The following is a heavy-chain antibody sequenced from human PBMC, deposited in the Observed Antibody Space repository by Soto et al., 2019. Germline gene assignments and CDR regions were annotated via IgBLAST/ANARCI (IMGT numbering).Heavy chain of an antibody. CDR3: ARHPLTAMAKYFDY. Sequence: QLQLQESGPGLVKPSETLSLTCTVSGGSISSSSYYWGWIRQPPGKGLEWIGSIYYSGSTYYNPSLKSRVTISVDTSKNQFSLKLSSVTAADTAVYYCARHPLTAMAKYFDYWGQGTLVTVSS. CDR1: GGSISSSSYY. CDR2: IYYSGST. D-gene: IGHD5-18*01. J-gene: IGHJ4*02. V-gene: IGHV4-39*01.